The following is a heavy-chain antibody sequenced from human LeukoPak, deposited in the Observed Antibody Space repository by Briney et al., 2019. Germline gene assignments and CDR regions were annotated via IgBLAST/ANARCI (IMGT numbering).Heavy chain of an antibody. CDR3: ARAVFVVVPAANFDY. Sequence: SETLSLTCTVSGGSISSGDYYWSWIRQPPGKGLEWIGYIYYSGSTYYNPSLKSRVTISVDTSKNQFSLKLSSVTAADTAVYYCARAVFVVVPAANFDYWGQGTLVTASS. CDR1: GGSISSGDYY. D-gene: IGHD2-2*01. V-gene: IGHV4-30-4*01. J-gene: IGHJ4*02. CDR2: IYYSGST.